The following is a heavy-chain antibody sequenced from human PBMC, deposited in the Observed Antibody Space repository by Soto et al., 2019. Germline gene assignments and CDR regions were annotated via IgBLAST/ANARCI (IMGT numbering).Heavy chain of an antibody. V-gene: IGHV4-59*08. CDR2: IYYIGST. CDR3: ARGKNWFDR. Sequence: QVQLQESGPGLVKPSETLSLTCSVSGASITSAYWNWIRQPPGKGLEWVGYIYYIGSTNYNPSLKSRVTMSLDTSNNQLSLDLRFVTAADPAVYYCARGKNWFDRWGQGTLVTVSS. CDR1: GASITSAY. J-gene: IGHJ5*02.